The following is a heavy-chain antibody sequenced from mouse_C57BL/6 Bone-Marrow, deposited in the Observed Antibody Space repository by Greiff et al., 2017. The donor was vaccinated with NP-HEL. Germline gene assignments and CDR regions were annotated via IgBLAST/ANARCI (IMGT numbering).Heavy chain of an antibody. CDR3: TRDKFAMDY. V-gene: IGHV5-9-1*02. CDR2: ISSGGDYI. Sequence: EVKLQESGEGLVKPGGSLKLSCAASGFTFSSYAMSWVRQTPEKRLEWVAYISSGGDYIYYADTVKGRFTISRDNARNTPYLQMSSLKSEDTAMYYCTRDKFAMDYWGQGTSVTVSS. J-gene: IGHJ4*01. CDR1: GFTFSSYA.